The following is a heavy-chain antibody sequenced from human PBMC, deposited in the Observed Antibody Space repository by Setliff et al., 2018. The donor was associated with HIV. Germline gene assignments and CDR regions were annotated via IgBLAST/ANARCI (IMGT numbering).Heavy chain of an antibody. J-gene: IGHJ3*02. Sequence: PSETLSLTCTVSGGSISSSSHYWGWIRQPPGKGLEWIGSMSYSGNTYNNPSLKSRVTISVDTSKNQFSLKLSSVTAADTAVYYCARDDYGDCTVFDIWGQWTMVTVSS. D-gene: IGHD4-17*01. V-gene: IGHV4-39*07. CDR2: MSYSGNT. CDR1: GGSISSSSHY. CDR3: ARDDYGDCTVFDI.